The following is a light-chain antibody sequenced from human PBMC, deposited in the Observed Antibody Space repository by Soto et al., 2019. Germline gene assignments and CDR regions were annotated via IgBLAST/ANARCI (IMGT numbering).Light chain of an antibody. J-gene: IGLJ1*01. CDR3: SSYTSSSTYV. CDR2: DVS. Sequence: QSVLTQPASVTESPGQSSTIFCTGTSSDVGGYNYVSWYQQHPGKAPKLMIYDVSNRPSGVSNRFSGSKSGNTASLTISGLQAEDEADYYCSSYTSSSTYVFGTGTKVTVL. CDR1: SSDVGGYNY. V-gene: IGLV2-14*01.